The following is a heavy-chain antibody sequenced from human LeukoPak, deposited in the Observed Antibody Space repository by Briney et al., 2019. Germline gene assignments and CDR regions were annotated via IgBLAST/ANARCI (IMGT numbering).Heavy chain of an antibody. CDR2: ITNSGTTI. CDR1: GFTFTDYY. CDR3: AKGLINYYGMDV. J-gene: IGHJ6*02. V-gene: IGHV3-11*01. D-gene: IGHD3-16*01. Sequence: PGGSLRLSCAASGFTFTDYYMSWIRQAPGKGLEWVSYITNSGTTIYYADSVKGRFTISRDNAKNSLYLQLNSLRAEDTALYYCAKGLINYYGMDVWGQGTTVTVSS.